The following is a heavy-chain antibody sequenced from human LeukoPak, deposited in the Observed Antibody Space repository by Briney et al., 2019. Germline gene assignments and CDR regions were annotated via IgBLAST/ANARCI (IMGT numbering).Heavy chain of an antibody. J-gene: IGHJ4*02. D-gene: IGHD2-15*01. Sequence: PGGPLRLSCTTYGFTFSGAWLSWVRQVPGKGLEWIGRIKSDGATDYAAPVRGRFTISRDVSRATLYLEMNSLKTDDTAIYYCTTVTHFYLGGQGTLVTVSS. CDR2: IKSDGAT. CDR1: GFTFSGAW. V-gene: IGHV3-15*01. CDR3: TTVTHFYL.